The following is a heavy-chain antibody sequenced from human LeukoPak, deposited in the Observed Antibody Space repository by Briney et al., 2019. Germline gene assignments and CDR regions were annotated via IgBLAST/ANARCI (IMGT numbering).Heavy chain of an antibody. J-gene: IGHJ4*02. V-gene: IGHV4-39*07. CDR1: GGSISSSSYY. CDR2: IYYSGST. CDR3: ARSGDEWLVPFYY. D-gene: IGHD6-19*01. Sequence: PSETLSLTCTVSGGSISSSSYYWGWIRQPPGKGLEWIGSIYYSGSTYYNPSLKSRVTISVDTSKNQFSLKLSSVTAADTAVYYCARSGDEWLVPFYYWGQGTLVTVSS.